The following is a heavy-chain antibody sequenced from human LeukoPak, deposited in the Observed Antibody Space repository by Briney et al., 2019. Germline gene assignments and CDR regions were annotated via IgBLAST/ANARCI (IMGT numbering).Heavy chain of an antibody. Sequence: ASVKVSCTASGYTFTIYGISWVRQAPGQGLEWMGWISAYNGNTNYAQKLQGRVTMNTDTSTSTAYMELRSLRSGDTAVYFCARGLWPYYYGLGSSIFDYWGQGTLATVSS. CDR3: ARGLWPYYYGLGSSIFDY. CDR2: ISAYNGNT. J-gene: IGHJ4*02. CDR1: GYTFTIYG. D-gene: IGHD3-10*01. V-gene: IGHV1-18*04.